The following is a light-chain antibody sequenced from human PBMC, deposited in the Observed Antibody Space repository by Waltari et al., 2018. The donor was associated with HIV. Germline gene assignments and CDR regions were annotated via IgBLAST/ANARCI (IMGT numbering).Light chain of an antibody. CDR2: NTT. Sequence: QSVLTLPPSASGTPGQRVPISCSAAWTNIGSNFAYWYPHLPAPPPKLLLSNTTQRPSGVPDRFAGSKSGSSASLTISGLRSEDEAVYYCASWDDILSSVIFGGGTKVTVL. CDR3: ASWDDILSSVI. V-gene: IGLV1-47*02. CDR1: WTNIGSNF. J-gene: IGLJ2*01.